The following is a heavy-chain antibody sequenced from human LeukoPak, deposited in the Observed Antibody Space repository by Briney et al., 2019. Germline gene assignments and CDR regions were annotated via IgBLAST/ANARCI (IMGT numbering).Heavy chain of an antibody. CDR3: AKVATPNTLDALDI. Sequence: GGSLRLSCEASGFTFSSYGMTWVRQAPGKGLEWVSLVSLSDNIFYADSVKGRFTISRDNSKSTVHLQMDSLRVDDTAVYYCAKVATPNTLDALDIWGQGTLVTVSS. J-gene: IGHJ3*02. CDR2: VSLSDNI. CDR1: GFTFSSYG. V-gene: IGHV3-23*01. D-gene: IGHD1/OR15-1a*01.